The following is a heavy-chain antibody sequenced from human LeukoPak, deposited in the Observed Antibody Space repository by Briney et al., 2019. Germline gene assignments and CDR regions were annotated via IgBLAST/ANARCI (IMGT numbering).Heavy chain of an antibody. Sequence: ASVKVSCKASGYTFTGYYMHWARQAPGQGLEWMGRINPNSGGTNYAQKFQGRVTMTRDTSISTAYMELSRLRSDDTAVYYCARGRYYYDSSVSAAREINWFDPWGQGTLVTVSS. D-gene: IGHD3-22*01. CDR2: INPNSGGT. J-gene: IGHJ5*02. CDR3: ARGRYYYDSSVSAAREINWFDP. CDR1: GYTFTGYY. V-gene: IGHV1-2*06.